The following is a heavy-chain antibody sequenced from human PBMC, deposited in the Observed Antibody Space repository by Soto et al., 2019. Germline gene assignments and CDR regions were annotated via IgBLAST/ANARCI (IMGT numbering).Heavy chain of an antibody. Sequence: PVGSLRLSCAASGFTFSSYAMSWVRQAPGKGLEWVSAISGSGGSTYYADSVKGRFTISRGNSKNTLYLQMNSLRAEDTAVYYCAKDFKWVPYYFDYWGQGTLVTVSS. D-gene: IGHD2-8*01. J-gene: IGHJ4*02. CDR2: ISGSGGST. V-gene: IGHV3-23*01. CDR3: AKDFKWVPYYFDY. CDR1: GFTFSSYA.